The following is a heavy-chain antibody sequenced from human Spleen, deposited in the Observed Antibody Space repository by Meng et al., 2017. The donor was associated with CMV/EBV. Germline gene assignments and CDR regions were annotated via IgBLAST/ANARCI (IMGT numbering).Heavy chain of an antibody. Sequence: GESLKISCAASGFTVSHAWMSWVRQAPGKGLEWVGRIKTETDGGTADYAAPVKGRFTISRDGSKNTLYLQMNSLKTEDTAVYYCATGSVPAYFDYWGRGTLVTVSS. J-gene: IGHJ4*02. CDR2: IKTETDGGTA. CDR1: GFTVSHAW. D-gene: IGHD2-2*01. CDR3: ATGSVPAYFDY. V-gene: IGHV3-15*01.